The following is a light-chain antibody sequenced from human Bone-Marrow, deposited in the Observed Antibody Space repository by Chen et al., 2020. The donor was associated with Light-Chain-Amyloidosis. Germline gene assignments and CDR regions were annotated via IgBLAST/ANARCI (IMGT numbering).Light chain of an antibody. CDR3: QSSGSGGIYPWF. CDR2: KDT. CDR1: ALPNLY. V-gene: IGLV3-25*03. Sequence: SYELTQTPSVSVSTGPTARSTCSGEALPNLYANWYQQRSGQAPVLVIYKDTERPSGIPERFSGSKSGTTVTLTITVFQAEDGADYYCQSSGSGGIYPWFFGAGTKLTVL. J-gene: IGLJ3*02.